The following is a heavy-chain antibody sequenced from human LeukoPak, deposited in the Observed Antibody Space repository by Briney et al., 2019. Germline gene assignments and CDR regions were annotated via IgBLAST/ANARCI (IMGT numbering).Heavy chain of an antibody. CDR3: ARGPYDSSGYYFDY. CDR1: GGTFSSYA. Sequence: SVKVSCKASGGTFSSYAISWVRQAPGQGLEWMGRIIPILGIANYAQKFQGRVTITADKSTGTAYMELSSLRSEDTAVYYCARGPYDSSGYYFDYWGQGTLVTVSS. CDR2: IIPILGIA. D-gene: IGHD3-22*01. J-gene: IGHJ4*02. V-gene: IGHV1-69*04.